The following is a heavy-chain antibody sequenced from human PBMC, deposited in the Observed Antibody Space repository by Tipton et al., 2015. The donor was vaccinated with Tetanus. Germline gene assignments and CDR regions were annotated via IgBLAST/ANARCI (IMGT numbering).Heavy chain of an antibody. D-gene: IGHD3-22*01. V-gene: IGHV1-2*02. Sequence: LVQSGAEVKKPGAAVKVSCQASGYTFTGSYLHWVRQAPGQGLEWMGWINPKSGGTKSSQKFQGRVTMTRDTSITTVYMELSGLRTDDTAMYYCAHRLLSAYSTTRDYDAFDIWGQGTMVTVSS. CDR2: INPKSGGT. CDR3: AHRLLSAYSTTRDYDAFDI. CDR1: GYTFTGSY. J-gene: IGHJ3*02.